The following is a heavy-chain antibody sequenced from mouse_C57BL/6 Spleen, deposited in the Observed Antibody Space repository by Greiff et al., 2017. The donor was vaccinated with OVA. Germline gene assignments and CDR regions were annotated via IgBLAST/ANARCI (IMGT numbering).Heavy chain of an antibody. D-gene: IGHD2-5*01. CDR2: INPNNGGT. Sequence: VQLQQSGPELVKPGASVKIPCKASGYTFTDYNMDWVKQSHGKSLEWIGDINPNNGGTIYNQKFKGKATLTVDKSSSTAYMELRSLTSEDTAVYYCARSYSNYFAWLAYWGQGTLVTVSA. V-gene: IGHV1-18*01. CDR1: GYTFTDYN. J-gene: IGHJ3*01. CDR3: ARSYSNYFAWLAY.